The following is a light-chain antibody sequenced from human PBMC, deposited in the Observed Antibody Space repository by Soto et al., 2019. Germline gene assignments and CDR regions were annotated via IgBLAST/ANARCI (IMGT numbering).Light chain of an antibody. CDR1: QSIRKY. V-gene: IGKV1-39*01. CDR3: QQSGDTRPWT. CDR2: AAS. Sequence: DIPMTQSPSSLSASVGDRVIITCRASQSIRKYLNWYQHKPGKVPTLLIYAASSLQSGVPSRFSGSGSGTEFTLTITSLQPEDFATYYCQQSGDTRPWTFGQGTKVEIK. J-gene: IGKJ1*01.